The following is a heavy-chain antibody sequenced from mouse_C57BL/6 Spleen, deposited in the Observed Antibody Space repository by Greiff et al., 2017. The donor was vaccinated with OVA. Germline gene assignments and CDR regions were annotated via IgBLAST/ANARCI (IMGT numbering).Heavy chain of an antibody. CDR1: GYAFSSSW. J-gene: IGHJ2*01. V-gene: IGHV1-82*01. D-gene: IGHD1-1*01. CDR2: IYPGDGDT. CDR3: ARGGNYYGSSYGFDY. Sequence: QVQLQQSGPELVKPGASVKISCKASGYAFSSSWMNWVKQRPGKGLEWIGRIYPGDGDTNYNGKFKGKATLTADKSSSTAYMQLSSLTSEDSAVYFCARGGNYYGSSYGFDYWGQGTTLTVSS.